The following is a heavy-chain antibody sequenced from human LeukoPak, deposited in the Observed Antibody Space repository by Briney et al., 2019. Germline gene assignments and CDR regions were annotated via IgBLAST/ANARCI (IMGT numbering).Heavy chain of an antibody. CDR1: GGSISSYY. CDR2: IYYSGST. V-gene: IGHV4-59*12. Sequence: SETLSLTCTVSGGSISSYYWSWIRQPPGKGLEWIGYIYYSGSTNYNPSLKSRVTISVDTSKNQFSLKLSSVTAADTAVYYCARGEIAARPGNWFDPWGQGTLVTVSS. D-gene: IGHD6-6*01. J-gene: IGHJ5*02. CDR3: ARGEIAARPGNWFDP.